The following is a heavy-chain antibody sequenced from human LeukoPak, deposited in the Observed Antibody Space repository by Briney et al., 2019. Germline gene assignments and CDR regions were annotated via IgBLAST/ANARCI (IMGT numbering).Heavy chain of an antibody. J-gene: IGHJ5*02. V-gene: IGHV4-39*01. CDR3: ARRDYRAWIDP. CDR1: GGSISASSHY. CDR2: VYYTGSI. Sequence: SETLSLTCSVSGGSISASSHYCAWVRQPPGKGLEWIGSVYYTGSIRYNTSLKSRVTISVDMSKNDLFLTLNSVTAAHTAFYYCARRDYRAWIDPWGQGILVTVSP. D-gene: IGHD2-21*01.